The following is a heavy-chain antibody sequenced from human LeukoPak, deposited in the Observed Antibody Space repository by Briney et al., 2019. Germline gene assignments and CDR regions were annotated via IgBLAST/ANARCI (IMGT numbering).Heavy chain of an antibody. D-gene: IGHD3-3*01. CDR1: GYTFTSYY. J-gene: IGHJ6*02. Sequence: GASVTVSCKASGYTFTSYYMHWVRQAPGQGLEWMGIINPSGGSTSYAQKFQGRVTMTRDTSTSTVCMELSSLRSEDTAVYYCARDRGPSFTIFGVVIPRGYYYGTDVWGQGTTVTVSS. CDR3: ARDRGPSFTIFGVVIPRGYYYGTDV. V-gene: IGHV1-46*01. CDR2: INPSGGST.